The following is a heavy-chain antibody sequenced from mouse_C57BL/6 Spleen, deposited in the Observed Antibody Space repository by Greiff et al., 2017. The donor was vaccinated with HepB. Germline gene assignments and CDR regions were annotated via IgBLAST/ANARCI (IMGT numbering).Heavy chain of an antibody. CDR2: IDPSDSYT. V-gene: IGHV1-50*01. CDR1: GYTFTSYW. J-gene: IGHJ2*01. CDR3: ARGIHYYGSWVYFDY. D-gene: IGHD1-1*01. Sequence: VQLQQSGAELVKPGASVKLSCKASGYTFTSYWMQWVKQRPGQGLEWIGEIDPSDSYTNYNQKFKGKATLTVDTSSSTAYMQLSSLTSEDSAVYYCARGIHYYGSWVYFDYWGQGTTLTVSS.